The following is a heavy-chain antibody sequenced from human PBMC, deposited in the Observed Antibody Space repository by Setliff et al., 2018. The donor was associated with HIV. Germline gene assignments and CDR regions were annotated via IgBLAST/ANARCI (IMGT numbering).Heavy chain of an antibody. CDR2: INTHSGYT. V-gene: IGHV1-18*01. CDR3: ARAGSGYDSYYYYAMDV. Sequence: ASVKVSCKASGYTFNNYGISWVRQAPGQGLEWMGWINTHSGYTNYAQNVQGRVTVTMDTSTSTAYMELRSLKSDDTAVYYCARAGSGYDSYYYYAMDVWGQGTTVTVSS. CDR1: GYTFNNYG. D-gene: IGHD5-12*01. J-gene: IGHJ6*02.